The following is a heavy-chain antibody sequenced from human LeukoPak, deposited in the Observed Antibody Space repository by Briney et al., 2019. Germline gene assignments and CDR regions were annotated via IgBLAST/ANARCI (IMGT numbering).Heavy chain of an antibody. V-gene: IGHV4-39*01. Sequence: SETLSLMCTASGDSISSSSYYWGWIRQPPGKGLEWIGSIYYSGSTYYNPSLKSRVTVSVDTSKNQFSLKLSSVTAADTAVYYCARLRRNIANHWGQGTLVTASS. D-gene: IGHD2/OR15-2a*01. CDR3: ARLRRNIANH. J-gene: IGHJ5*02. CDR2: IYYSGST. CDR1: GDSISSSSYY.